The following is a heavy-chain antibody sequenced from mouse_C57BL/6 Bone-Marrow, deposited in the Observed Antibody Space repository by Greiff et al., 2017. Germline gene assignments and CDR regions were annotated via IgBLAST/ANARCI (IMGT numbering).Heavy chain of an antibody. CDR1: GFSLTSYG. Sequence: VQLQESGPGLVQPSQSLSITCTVSGFSLTSYGVHWVRQSPGKGLEWLGVIWRGGSTDYNAAFISRLSISKDNSKSQVFFKMNRLQADDTAIYYSARDGSLLREFDYWGQGTTLTVSS. CDR2: IWRGGST. CDR3: ARDGSLLREFDY. J-gene: IGHJ2*01. D-gene: IGHD1-1*01. V-gene: IGHV2-2*01.